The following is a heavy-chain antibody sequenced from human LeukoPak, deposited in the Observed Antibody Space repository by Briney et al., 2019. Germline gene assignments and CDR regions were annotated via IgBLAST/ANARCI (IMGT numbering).Heavy chain of an antibody. D-gene: IGHD5-12*01. J-gene: IGHJ4*02. CDR1: GGSISSYY. Sequence: SETLSLTCTVSGGSISSYYWSWIRRPPGKGLEWIGYIYYSGSTNYNPSLKSRVTISVDTSKNQFSLKLSSVTAADTAVYYCAREVRYSGYDSYYFDYWGQGTLVTVSS. CDR2: IYYSGST. V-gene: IGHV4-59*01. CDR3: AREVRYSGYDSYYFDY.